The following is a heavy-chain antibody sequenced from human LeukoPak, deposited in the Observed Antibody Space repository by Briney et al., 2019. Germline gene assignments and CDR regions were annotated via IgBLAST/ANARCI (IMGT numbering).Heavy chain of an antibody. CDR1: GGSINY. D-gene: IGHD2-21*01. J-gene: IGHJ3*02. CDR3: ARDLLWNDAFDI. CDR2: LYYSGTT. Sequence: SETLSLTCTVSGGSINYGGWIRQPPGKGLEWIGSLYYSGTTHYNPSLKSRVTISVDTSKNQFSLKLSSVTAADTAVYYCARDLLWNDAFDIWGQGTMVTVSS. V-gene: IGHV4-39*01.